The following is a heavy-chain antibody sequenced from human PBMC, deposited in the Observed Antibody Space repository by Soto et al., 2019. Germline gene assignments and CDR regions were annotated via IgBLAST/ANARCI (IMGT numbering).Heavy chain of an antibody. CDR1: GGSISNYS. V-gene: IGHV4-59*08. J-gene: IGHJ4*02. CDR2: IYDSGGT. Sequence: PSETLSLSCPVSGGSISNYSSRWVRQSPGKGLEWMGFIYDSGGTNYFPSLKSRVIISIDTSKNQFSLNLISVTAADTAMYYCWGSPDNWGQGTLVTVSS. D-gene: IGHD3-16*01. CDR3: WGSPDN.